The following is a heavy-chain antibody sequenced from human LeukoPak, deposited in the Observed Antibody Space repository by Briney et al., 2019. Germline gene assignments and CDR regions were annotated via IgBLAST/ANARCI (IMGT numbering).Heavy chain of an antibody. CDR2: IDPSDSYT. D-gene: IGHD3-22*01. CDR3: ATSTMIPSGSYYYYYGMDV. J-gene: IGHJ6*02. V-gene: IGHV5-10-1*01. CDR1: GYSFTSYW. Sequence: GESLKISCKGSGYSFTSYWISWVRQMPGKGLEWMGRIDPSDSYTNYSPSFQGHVTISADKSISTAYLQWSSLKASDTAMYYCATSTMIPSGSYYYYYGMDVWGQGTTVTVSS.